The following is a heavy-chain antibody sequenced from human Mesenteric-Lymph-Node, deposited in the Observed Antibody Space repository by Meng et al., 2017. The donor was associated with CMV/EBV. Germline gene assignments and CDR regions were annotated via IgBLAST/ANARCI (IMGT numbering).Heavy chain of an antibody. CDR1: GGSISSSSYY. CDR2: IYYSGST. V-gene: IGHV4-39*01. CDR3: ARHPSSGWEIDY. J-gene: IGHJ4*02. Sequence: GSLRLSCTVSGGSISSSSYYWGWIRQPPGKGLEWIGSIYYSGSTYYNPSLKSRVTISVDTSKNQFSLKLSSVTAADTAVYYCARHPSSGWEIDYWGQGTLVTVSS. D-gene: IGHD6-19*01.